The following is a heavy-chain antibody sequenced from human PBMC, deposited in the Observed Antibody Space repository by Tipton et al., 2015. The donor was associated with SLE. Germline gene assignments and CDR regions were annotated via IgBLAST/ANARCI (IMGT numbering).Heavy chain of an antibody. D-gene: IGHD3-3*01. CDR2: ITSSSSYI. CDR3: GRSPLGVAPFDY. V-gene: IGHV3-21*01. J-gene: IGHJ4*02. Sequence: SLRLSCAASGITFSDAWVRWLRQAPGKGLEWVSSITSSSSYIYYADSVKGRFTISRDNSKNTLYLQMNSLRAEDTAVYYCGRSPLGVAPFDYWGQGTLVTVSS. CDR1: GITFSDAW.